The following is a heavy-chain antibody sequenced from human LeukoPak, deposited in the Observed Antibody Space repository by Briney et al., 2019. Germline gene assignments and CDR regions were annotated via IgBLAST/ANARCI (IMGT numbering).Heavy chain of an antibody. CDR2: IGTAGDT. J-gene: IGHJ3*02. CDR3: ARGSGSLTGGQWDAFDI. V-gene: IGHV3-13*01. Sequence: GGSLRLSCAASGFTFSSYDMHWVRQATGKGLEWVSAIGTAGDTYYPGSVKGRFTISRENAKNSLYLQMNSLRAGDTAVYYCARGSGSLTGGQWDAFDIWGQGTVVTVSS. CDR1: GFTFSSYD. D-gene: IGHD1-26*01.